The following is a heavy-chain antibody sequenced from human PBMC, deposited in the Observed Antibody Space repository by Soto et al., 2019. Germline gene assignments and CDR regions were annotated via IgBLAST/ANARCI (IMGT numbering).Heavy chain of an antibody. J-gene: IGHJ6*02. CDR2: ISSSGSTI. V-gene: IGHV3-48*03. CDR1: GFTFSSYE. CDR3: ARKPRYYYYGMDV. Sequence: EVHLVESGGGLVQPGGSLRLSCAASGFTFSSYEMNWVRQAPGKGLEWVSYISSSGSTIYYADSVKGRFTISRDNAKNSLYLQMNSLRAEDTAVYYCARKPRYYYYGMDVWGQGTTVTVSS.